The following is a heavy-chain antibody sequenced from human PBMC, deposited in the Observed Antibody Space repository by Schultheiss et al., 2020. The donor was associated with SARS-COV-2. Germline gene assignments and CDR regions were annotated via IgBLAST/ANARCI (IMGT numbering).Heavy chain of an antibody. CDR3: ARTPPYSSSSLGLFDP. J-gene: IGHJ5*02. CDR2: IYYSGST. Sequence: SQTLSLTCTVSGGSISSYYWSWIRQPPGKGLEWIGYIYYSGSTNYNPSLKSRVTISVDTSKNQFSLKLSSVTAADTAVYYCARTPPYSSSSLGLFDPWGQGTLVTVSS. V-gene: IGHV4-59*01. CDR1: GGSISSYY. D-gene: IGHD6-6*01.